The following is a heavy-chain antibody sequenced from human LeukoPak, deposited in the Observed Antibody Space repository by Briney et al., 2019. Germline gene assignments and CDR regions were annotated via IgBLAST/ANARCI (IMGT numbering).Heavy chain of an antibody. V-gene: IGHV1-2*02. J-gene: IGHJ4*02. CDR1: GYTFTGYY. CDR2: INPNSDGT. Sequence: ASVKVSCKASGYTFTGYYMHWVRQAPGQGLEWMGWINPNSDGTNYAQKFQGRVTMTRDTSISTAYMELSRLGSDDTAVYYCARVPNWNYEEGFDYWGQGTLVTVSS. D-gene: IGHD1-7*01. CDR3: ARVPNWNYEEGFDY.